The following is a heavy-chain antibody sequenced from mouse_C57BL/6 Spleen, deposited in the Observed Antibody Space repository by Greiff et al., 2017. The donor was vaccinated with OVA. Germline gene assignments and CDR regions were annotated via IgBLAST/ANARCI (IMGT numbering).Heavy chain of an antibody. J-gene: IGHJ2*01. Sequence: QVQLQQPGAELVRPGSSVKLSCKASGYTFTSYWMHWVKQRPIQGLEWIGNIDPSDSEPHYNQKFKDKATLTVDKSSSTAYMQLSSLTSEDSAVDYCARGVYDATVGYWGQGTTLTVSS. CDR3: ARGVYDATVGY. V-gene: IGHV1-52*01. D-gene: IGHD2-3*01. CDR2: IDPSDSEP. CDR1: GYTFTSYW.